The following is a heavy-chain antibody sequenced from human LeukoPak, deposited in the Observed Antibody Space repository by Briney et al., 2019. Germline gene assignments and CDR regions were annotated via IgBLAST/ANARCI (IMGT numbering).Heavy chain of an antibody. CDR3: ARGDGYNLNFDY. CDR1: GGSISSYY. CDR2: IYYSGST. V-gene: IGHV4-59*08. Sequence: SETLSLTCTVSGGSISSYYWSWIRQPPGKGLEWIGYIYYSGSTNYNPSLKSRVTISVATSKNQFSLKLSSVTAADTAVHYCARGDGYNLNFDYWGQGTLVTVSS. D-gene: IGHD5-24*01. J-gene: IGHJ4*02.